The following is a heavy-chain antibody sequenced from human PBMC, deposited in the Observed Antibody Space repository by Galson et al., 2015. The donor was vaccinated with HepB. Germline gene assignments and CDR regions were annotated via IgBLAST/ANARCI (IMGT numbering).Heavy chain of an antibody. J-gene: IGHJ4*02. CDR2: IWYDGSNK. CDR3: AREGSTVVAAPFDY. Sequence: SLRLSCAASGFTFSSYGMHWVRQAPGKGLEWVAVIWYDGSNKYYADSVKGRFTISRDNSKNTLYLQMSSLRAEDTAVYYCAREGSTVVAAPFDYWGQGTLVTVSS. V-gene: IGHV3-33*08. CDR1: GFTFSSYG. D-gene: IGHD4-23*01.